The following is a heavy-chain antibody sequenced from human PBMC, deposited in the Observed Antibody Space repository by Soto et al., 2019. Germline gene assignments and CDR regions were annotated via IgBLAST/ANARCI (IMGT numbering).Heavy chain of an antibody. CDR2: INAANGDT. D-gene: IGHD3-10*01. CDR3: ARKDYYGAGVYYFAH. J-gene: IGHJ4*02. CDR1: GYTFTAYP. Sequence: QVHLVQSGAEVKKPGASVKVSCKASGYTFTAYPMHWVRQAPGQRLEWMGWINAANGDTGYSQKFHDRVTFTRDTSATTVYMELSSLTSEDTAVYYCARKDYYGAGVYYFAHWGQGTLVTVSS. V-gene: IGHV1-3*01.